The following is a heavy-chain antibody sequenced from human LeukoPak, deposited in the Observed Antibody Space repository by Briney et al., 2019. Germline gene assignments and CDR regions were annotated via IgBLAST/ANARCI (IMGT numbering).Heavy chain of an antibody. CDR3: TTPAAAGTDY. V-gene: IGHV3-73*01. CDR2: IRSKANSYAT. CDR1: GFTFSGSA. Sequence: GGSLKLSCAASGFTFSGSAMHWVRQASGKGLEWVGRIRSKANSYATAYAASVKGRFTISRDDSKSTAYLQMNSLKTEDTAVYYCTTPAAAGTDYWGQGALVTVSS. J-gene: IGHJ4*02. D-gene: IGHD6-13*01.